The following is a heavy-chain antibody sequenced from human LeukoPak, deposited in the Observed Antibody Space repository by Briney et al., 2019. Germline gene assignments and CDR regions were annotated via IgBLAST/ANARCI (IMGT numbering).Heavy chain of an antibody. CDR1: GDSISRGRYY. V-gene: IGHV4-61*02. D-gene: IGHD2-2*03. CDR2: IYASGKT. CDR3: ARRTLLAIDYYYGMDV. Sequence: SETLSLTCTVSGDSISRGRYYWSWVRQPAGKELEWIGRIYASGKTDYNPYTPSLKSRVAMSLDTSKNQVSLYLTSVTAADTAMYYCARRTLLAIDYYYGMDVWGQGTTVTVSS. J-gene: IGHJ6*02.